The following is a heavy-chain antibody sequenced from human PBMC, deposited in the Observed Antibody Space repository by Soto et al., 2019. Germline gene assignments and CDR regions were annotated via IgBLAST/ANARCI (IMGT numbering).Heavy chain of an antibody. CDR3: AREIMPLTNDCYFDL. CDR1: GGSITGGVHS. J-gene: IGHJ2*01. D-gene: IGHD2-8*01. CDR2: IFDSGST. Sequence: QVQLQESGPGLVKPSETLSLTCTVSGGSITGGVHSWSWIRQPPGKGLEWIGHIFDSGSTNYNPSLKSRLTISVDTSKNQFSLRLSSVTAADTAMYYCAREIMPLTNDCYFDLWGRGTLVTVSS. V-gene: IGHV4-30-4*01.